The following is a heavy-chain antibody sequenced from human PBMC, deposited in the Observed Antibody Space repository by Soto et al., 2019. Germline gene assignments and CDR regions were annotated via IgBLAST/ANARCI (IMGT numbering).Heavy chain of an antibody. CDR2: ISAAGDP. V-gene: IGHV3-13*05. J-gene: IGHJ6*02. Sequence: EVQLVESGGGLVQPGGSLRLSCEASGFTFRNYDMHWVRQGTGKCLEWVSGISAAGDPDYADSVEGRFTISRENAHNSFFLQMTSLRVGDTAVYYCARTDRDFYGLDVWGQGTTVIVSS. CDR1: GFTFRNYD. CDR3: ARTDRDFYGLDV.